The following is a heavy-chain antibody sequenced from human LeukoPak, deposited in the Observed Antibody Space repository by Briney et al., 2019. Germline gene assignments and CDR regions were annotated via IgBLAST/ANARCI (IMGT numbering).Heavy chain of an antibody. CDR3: AREQNSGSYNWLDP. J-gene: IGHJ5*02. D-gene: IGHD3-22*01. Sequence: GGSLRLSCAASGFTFSSYAMSWVRQAPGKGLEWVSGISGIGGSTYYADSVKGRFTISRDNSKNTLYLQMNSLRAEDTAIYYCAREQNSGSYNWLDPWGQGTLVTVSS. CDR2: ISGIGGST. CDR1: GFTFSSYA. V-gene: IGHV3-23*01.